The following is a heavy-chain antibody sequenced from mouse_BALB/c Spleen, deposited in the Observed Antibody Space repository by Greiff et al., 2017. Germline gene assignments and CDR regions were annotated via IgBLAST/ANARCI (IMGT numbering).Heavy chain of an antibody. Sequence: EVQLVESGGGLVKPGGSLKLSCAASGFTFSSYAMSWVRQTPEKRLEWVATISSGGSYTYYPDSVKGRFTISRDNAKNTLYLQMSSLRSEDTAMYYCAGYYGSSYGFAYWGQGTLVTVSA. D-gene: IGHD1-1*01. CDR2: ISSGGSYT. J-gene: IGHJ3*01. V-gene: IGHV5-9-3*01. CDR3: AGYYGSSYGFAY. CDR1: GFTFSSYA.